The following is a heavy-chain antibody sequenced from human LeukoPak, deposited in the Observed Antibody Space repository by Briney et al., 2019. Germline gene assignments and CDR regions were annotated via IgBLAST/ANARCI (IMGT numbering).Heavy chain of an antibody. Sequence: GGSLRLSCAGSGFIFSNAWMSWVRQAPGKGLEWVGRIKSKTDGGTTDYPAPVKGRFTISRDDSKNTLYLQMKSLKTEDTAVYYCTTDAATEVSLDYWGQGNLVTVSS. CDR1: GFIFSNAW. V-gene: IGHV3-15*01. CDR3: TTDAATEVSLDY. J-gene: IGHJ4*02. D-gene: IGHD6-25*01. CDR2: IKSKTDGGTT.